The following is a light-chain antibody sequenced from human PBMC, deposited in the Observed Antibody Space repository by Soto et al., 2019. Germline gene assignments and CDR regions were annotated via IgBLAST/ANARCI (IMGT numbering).Light chain of an antibody. V-gene: IGLV2-14*01. CDR1: SSDVGRYNY. CDR2: EVS. CDR3: SSYTSTTTRCV. Sequence: QSALTQPASVSGSPGQSITISCTGTSSDVGRYNYVSWYQQHPGKAPKLMIYEVSNRPSGVSNRFSGSKSGNTASLTISGLQAEDEADYYCSSYTSTTTRCVFGSGTQLTVL. J-gene: IGLJ7*01.